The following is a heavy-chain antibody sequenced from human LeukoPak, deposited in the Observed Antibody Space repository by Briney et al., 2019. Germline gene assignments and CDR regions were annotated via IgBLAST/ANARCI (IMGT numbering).Heavy chain of an antibody. CDR1: GFTFSSYA. Sequence: PGGSLRLSCAASGFTFSSYAMHWVRQAPGKGLEYVSAISSNGGSTYYANSAKGRFTISRDNSKNTLYLQMGSLRAEDMAVYYCASGGTALGYWGQGTLVTVSS. D-gene: IGHD5-18*01. J-gene: IGHJ4*02. CDR3: ASGGTALGY. V-gene: IGHV3-64*01. CDR2: ISSNGGST.